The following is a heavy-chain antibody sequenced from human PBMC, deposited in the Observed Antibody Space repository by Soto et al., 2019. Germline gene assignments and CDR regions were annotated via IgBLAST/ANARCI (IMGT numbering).Heavy chain of an antibody. Sequence: QVQLVQSGAEVKKPGSSVKVSCAGSGGLFNSYAVSWVRQTPGHGLEWMGGIVPIFGTPNYAQKFQDRVTITADESTSTAYMELSSLTSEDTAMYFCARAKGGTDDHHGMYVWGQGTMVIVSS. CDR2: IVPIFGTP. CDR1: GGLFNSYA. CDR3: ARAKGGTDDHHGMYV. J-gene: IGHJ6*02. D-gene: IGHD2-15*01. V-gene: IGHV1-69*01.